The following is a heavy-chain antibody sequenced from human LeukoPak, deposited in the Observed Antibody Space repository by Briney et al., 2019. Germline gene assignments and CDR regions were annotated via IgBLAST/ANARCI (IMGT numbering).Heavy chain of an antibody. V-gene: IGHV5-51*01. CDR1: GYSFTSYW. CDR3: ARLGYCTNGVCYTKAFDI. Sequence: GESLKISCKGSGYSFTSYWIGWVRQMPGRGLEWMGIIYPGDSDTRYSPSFQGQVTISADKSISTAYLQWSSLKASDTAMYYCARLGYCTNGVCYTKAFDIWGQGTMVTVSS. D-gene: IGHD2-8*01. CDR2: IYPGDSDT. J-gene: IGHJ3*02.